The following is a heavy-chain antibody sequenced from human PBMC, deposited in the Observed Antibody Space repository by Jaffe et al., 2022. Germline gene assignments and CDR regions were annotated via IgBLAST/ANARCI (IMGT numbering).Heavy chain of an antibody. CDR3: AKDGHFAGFLSLSHYYFDY. V-gene: IGHV3-30*18. CDR1: GFTFSSYG. Sequence: QVQLVESGGGVVQPGRSLRLSCAASGFTFSSYGMHWVRQAPGKGLEWVAVISYDGSNKYYADSVKGRFTISRDNSKNTLYLQMNSLRAEDTAVYYCAKDGHFAGFLSLSHYYFDYWGQGTLVTVSS. J-gene: IGHJ4*02. CDR2: ISYDGSNK. D-gene: IGHD3-3*01.